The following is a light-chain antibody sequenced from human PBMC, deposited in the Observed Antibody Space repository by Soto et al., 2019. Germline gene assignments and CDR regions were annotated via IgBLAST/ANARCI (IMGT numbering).Light chain of an antibody. CDR3: QSYDTRLSGYV. Sequence: QAVVTQPPSVSGAPGQRVTISCTGSNSNIGASIDVHWYQQLPGTAPKLLMYDNSNRPSGVPGRFSGSKSGTSASLVITGLQAEDEADYYCQSYDTRLSGYVFGTGTKLTVL. V-gene: IGLV1-40*01. CDR2: DNS. J-gene: IGLJ1*01. CDR1: NSNIGASID.